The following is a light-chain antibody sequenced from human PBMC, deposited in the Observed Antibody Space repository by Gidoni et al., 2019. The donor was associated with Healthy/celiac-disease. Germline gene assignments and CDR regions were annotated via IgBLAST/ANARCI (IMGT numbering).Light chain of an antibody. Sequence: DIQMTQSPSSLSASVGDRVTITCRASQSISSYLNWYQQKPGKAPKLLIYAASSLQSGVPSRFSGSGSGTDFTLTISSLQPEDFATYYCKQSYSTPSAFGGXTKVEIK. CDR3: KQSYSTPSA. CDR2: AAS. J-gene: IGKJ4*01. V-gene: IGKV1-39*01. CDR1: QSISSY.